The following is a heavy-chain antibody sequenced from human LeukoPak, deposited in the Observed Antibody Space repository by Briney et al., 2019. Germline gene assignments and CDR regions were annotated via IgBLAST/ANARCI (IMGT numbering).Heavy chain of an antibody. V-gene: IGHV1-69*06. Sequence: GASVKVSCKASGGTFSSYAISWVRQAPGQGLEWMGGIIPIFGTANYAQKFQGRVTITADKSTSTAYMELSSLRSEDTAMYYCARDRRNILTGYLYMDVWGKGTTVTVSS. CDR2: IIPIFGTA. J-gene: IGHJ6*03. CDR3: ARDRRNILTGYLYMDV. CDR1: GGTFSSYA. D-gene: IGHD3-9*01.